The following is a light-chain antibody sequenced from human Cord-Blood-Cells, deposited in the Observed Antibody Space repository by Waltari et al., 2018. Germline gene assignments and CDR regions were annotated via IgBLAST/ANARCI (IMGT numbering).Light chain of an antibody. CDR2: AVS. J-gene: IGLJ1*01. V-gene: IGLV2-23*02. CDR1: SSDVGSYNL. Sequence: QSALTQPASVSGSPGQSITIPCTGTSSDVGSYNLVSWYQQHPGKAPQLRIYAVSKRPSGVSNRCAGSKAGKTASLTISGLQAEDEADYYCCSYAGSSTYVFGTGTKVTVL. CDR3: CSYAGSSTYV.